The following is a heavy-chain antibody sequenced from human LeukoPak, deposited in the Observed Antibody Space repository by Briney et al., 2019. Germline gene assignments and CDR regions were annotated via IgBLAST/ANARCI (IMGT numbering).Heavy chain of an antibody. CDR1: GFTFSSYS. Sequence: PGGSLRLSCAASGFTFSSYSMNWVRQAPGKGLEWVSSISSSSSYIYYADSVKGRFTISRDNAKNSLYLQMNSLRAEDTAVYYCARAGGSYHLGAFDIWGQGTMVTVSS. J-gene: IGHJ3*02. D-gene: IGHD1-26*01. V-gene: IGHV3-21*01. CDR3: ARAGGSYHLGAFDI. CDR2: ISSSSSYI.